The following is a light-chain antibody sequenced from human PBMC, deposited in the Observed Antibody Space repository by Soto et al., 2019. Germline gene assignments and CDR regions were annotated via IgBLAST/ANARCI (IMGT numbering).Light chain of an antibody. CDR1: SSDVGGYDY. Sequence: QPALAQPASVSGSPGQSITISCTGTSSDVGGYDYVAWYQQHPGKVPKLMIYEVFRRPSGVSNRLSGSKSGNTASLTISGLQAEDEAVYYCSSYRSGNTYAVFGGGTKVTV. V-gene: IGLV2-14*01. J-gene: IGLJ2*01. CDR2: EVF. CDR3: SSYRSGNTYAV.